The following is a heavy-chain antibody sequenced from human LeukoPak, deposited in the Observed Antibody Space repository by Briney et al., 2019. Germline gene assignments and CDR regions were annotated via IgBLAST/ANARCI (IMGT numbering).Heavy chain of an antibody. V-gene: IGHV3-23*01. CDR3: AKDVRVLGYCSSWQFDY. J-gene: IGHJ4*02. D-gene: IGHD6-13*01. Sequence: GGSLRLSCAASGFTFSSYWMSWVRQAPGKGLEWVSAISESGSSTHYADSMTGRFTISRDNSKNTLDLQMNSLRADDTAVYYCAKDVRVLGYCSSWQFDYWGQGTRVTVSS. CDR2: ISESGSST. CDR1: GFTFSSYW.